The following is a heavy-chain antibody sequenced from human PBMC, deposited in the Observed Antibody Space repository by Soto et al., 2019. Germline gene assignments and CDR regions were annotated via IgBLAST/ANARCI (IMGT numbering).Heavy chain of an antibody. J-gene: IGHJ6*02. V-gene: IGHV4-59*01. D-gene: IGHD6-13*01. Sequence: PSETLSLTCTVSGGSISSYYWSWIRQPPGKGLEWIGYIYYSGSTNYNPSLKSRVTISVDTSKNQFSLKLSSVTAADTAVYYCARGEGFSSSWYGDYYYYGMDVWGQGTTVTVSS. CDR2: IYYSGST. CDR1: GGSISSYY. CDR3: ARGEGFSSSWYGDYYYYGMDV.